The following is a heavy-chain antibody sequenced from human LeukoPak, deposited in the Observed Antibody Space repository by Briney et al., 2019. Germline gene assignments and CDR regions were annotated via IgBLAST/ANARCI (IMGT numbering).Heavy chain of an antibody. CDR1: GGSFSGYY. CDR2: INHSGST. CDR3: ATPYCSSTSCYLGY. J-gene: IGHJ4*02. V-gene: IGHV4-34*01. Sequence: SETLSLTCAVYGGSFSGYYWSWIRQPPGKGLEWIGEINHSGSTNYNPSLKSRVTISLDTSKNQFSLKVSSVTAADTAVYYCATPYCSSTSCYLGYWGQGTLVTVSS. D-gene: IGHD2-2*01.